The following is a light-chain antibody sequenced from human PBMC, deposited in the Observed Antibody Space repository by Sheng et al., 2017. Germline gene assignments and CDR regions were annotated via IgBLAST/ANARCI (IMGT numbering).Light chain of an antibody. J-gene: IGLJ3*02. Sequence: QSALTQPASVSGSPGQSITISCTGASSDVGAYNYVSWYQQHPGKAPKVIIYDVSNRPSGVSNRFSGSKSGNTASLTISGLQAEDEADYYCSSYTSSSTLVFGGGTKLTVL. V-gene: IGLV2-14*03. CDR2: DVS. CDR3: SSYTSSSTLV. CDR1: SSDVGAYNY.